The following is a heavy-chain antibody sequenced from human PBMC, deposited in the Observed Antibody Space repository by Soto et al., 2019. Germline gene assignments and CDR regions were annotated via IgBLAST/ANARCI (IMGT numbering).Heavy chain of an antibody. CDR1: GGSISSSNW. V-gene: IGHV4-4*02. CDR2: IYHSGST. J-gene: IGHJ5*02. D-gene: IGHD2-15*01. CDR3: ARGLYCSGGSCYSVPPWFDP. Sequence: QVQLQESGPGLVKPSGTLSLTCAVSGGSISSSNWWSWVRQPPGKGLEWIGEIYHSGSTNYNPSLKCRVTISVDKSKNQFSLKLSSVTAADTAVYYCARGLYCSGGSCYSVPPWFDPWGQGTLVTVSS.